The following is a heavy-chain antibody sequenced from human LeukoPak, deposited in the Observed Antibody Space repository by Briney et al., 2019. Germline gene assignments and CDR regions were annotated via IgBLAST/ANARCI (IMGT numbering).Heavy chain of an antibody. CDR3: ATETLLHRNFDY. CDR1: GYTLTELS. Sequence: ASXKVSCKVSGYTLTELSMHWVRQAPGKGLEWMGGFDPEDGETIYAQKFQGSVTMTEDTSTDTAYMELSSLRSEDTAVYYCATETLLHRNFDYWGQGTLVTVSS. D-gene: IGHD3-3*01. J-gene: IGHJ4*02. V-gene: IGHV1-24*01. CDR2: FDPEDGET.